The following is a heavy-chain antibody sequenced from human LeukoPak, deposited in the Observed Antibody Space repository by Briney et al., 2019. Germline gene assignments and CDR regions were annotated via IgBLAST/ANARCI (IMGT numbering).Heavy chain of an antibody. CDR3: VRTPPNWGFDY. V-gene: IGHV1-8*01. D-gene: IGHD7-27*01. CDR2: MSPNGGDT. CDR1: GYTFTSHD. J-gene: IGHJ4*02. Sequence: ASVKVSCKASGYTFTSHDINWVRQATEQGLEWMGWMSPNGGDTGYAQKFQGRVTMTSDSSISTAYMELSSLRSEDTAIYYCVRTPPNWGFDYWGQGTLVTVSS.